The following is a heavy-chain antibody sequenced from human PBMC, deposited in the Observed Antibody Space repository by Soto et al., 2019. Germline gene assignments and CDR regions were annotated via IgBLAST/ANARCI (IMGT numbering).Heavy chain of an antibody. Sequence: SETLSLTCTVSGGSISSGGYYWSWIRQHPGKGLEWIGHIYYSGSTYYNPSLKSRVTISVDTSKNQFSLKLSSVTAADTAVYYCASGTEVSPSWDVWGQGTTVTVSS. V-gene: IGHV4-31*03. CDR2: IYYSGST. CDR3: ASGTEVSPSWDV. CDR1: GGSISSGGYY. D-gene: IGHD1-26*01. J-gene: IGHJ6*02.